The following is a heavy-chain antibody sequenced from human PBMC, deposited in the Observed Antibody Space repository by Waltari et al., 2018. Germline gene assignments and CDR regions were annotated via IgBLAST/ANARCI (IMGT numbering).Heavy chain of an antibody. CDR3: ARDPIWVQGVATDDY. CDR1: GGTFSSYA. J-gene: IGHJ4*02. D-gene: IGHD3-10*01. Sequence: QVQLVQSGAEVKKPGSSVKVSCKASGGTFSSYAISWLRQAPGQGLEWMGRIIPIFGTANYAQKFQGRVTITADKSTSTAYMELSSLRSEDTAVYYCARDPIWVQGVATDDYWGQGTLVTVSS. V-gene: IGHV1-69*08. CDR2: IIPIFGTA.